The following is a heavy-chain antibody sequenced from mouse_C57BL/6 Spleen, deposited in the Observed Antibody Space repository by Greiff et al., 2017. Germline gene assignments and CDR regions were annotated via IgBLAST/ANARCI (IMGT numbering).Heavy chain of an antibody. D-gene: IGHD1-1*01. V-gene: IGHV5-16*01. CDR2: INHDGSST. CDR1: GFTFSDYY. Sequence: EVQLLESEGGLVQPGSSMKLSCTASGFTFSDYYMPWVRQVPEKGLEWVANINHDGSSTYYLDSLKSRFIISRDNAKNTLYLQMSSLKSEDTATYYCARDYGSSHYAMDYWGQGTSVTDSS. J-gene: IGHJ4*01. CDR3: ARDYGSSHYAMDY.